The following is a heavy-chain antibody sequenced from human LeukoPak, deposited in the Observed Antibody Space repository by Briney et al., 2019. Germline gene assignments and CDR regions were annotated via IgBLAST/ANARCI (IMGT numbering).Heavy chain of an antibody. V-gene: IGHV4-38-2*01. Sequence: SETLSLTCAVSGYSISNGYHWGWIRQPPGKGLDWIGSVSHSGSTYYNPSLKSRVTISVDTSKNQFSLKLSSVTAADTAVYFCARASTTFDDWGQGTLVTVSS. CDR3: ARASTTFDD. J-gene: IGHJ4*02. CDR2: VSHSGST. D-gene: IGHD1-14*01. CDR1: GYSISNGYH.